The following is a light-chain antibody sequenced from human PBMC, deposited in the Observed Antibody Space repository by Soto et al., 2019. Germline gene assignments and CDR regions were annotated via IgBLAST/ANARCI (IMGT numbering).Light chain of an antibody. V-gene: IGKV1-5*03. CDR2: KTS. J-gene: IGKJ1*01. CDR3: QQSYSTPQT. Sequence: DIEMTQSPSTLSAFVGDRVTITCRASQSVSRWVAWYQQKPGTPPKLLIYKTSTLESGVPSRFSGGGSGTDFTLTISSLQPEDFATYYCQQSYSTPQTFGQGTKVDIK. CDR1: QSVSRW.